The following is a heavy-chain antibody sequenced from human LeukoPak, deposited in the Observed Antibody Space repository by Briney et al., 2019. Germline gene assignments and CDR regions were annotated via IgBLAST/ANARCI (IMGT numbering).Heavy chain of an antibody. CDR1: GGTFSSYA. V-gene: IGHV1-69*06. J-gene: IGHJ4*02. Sequence: SVKVSCKASGGTFSSYAISWVRQAPGQGLEWMGGIIPIFGTANYAQKFQGRVTITADKSTSTAYMELSSLRSEDTAVYYCASGGSPTVTTHQTFDYWGQGTLVTVSS. D-gene: IGHD4-17*01. CDR2: IIPIFGTA. CDR3: ASGGSPTVTTHQTFDY.